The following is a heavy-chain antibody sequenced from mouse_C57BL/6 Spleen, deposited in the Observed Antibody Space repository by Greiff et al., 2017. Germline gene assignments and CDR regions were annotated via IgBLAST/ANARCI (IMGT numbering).Heavy chain of an antibody. Sequence: DVHLVESGGGLVKPGGSLKLSCAASGFTFSDYGMHWVRQAPEKGLEWVAYISSGSSTIYYEDTVKGRFTISRDNAKNTLFLQMTSLTSEDTAMYYCAWECLSWDEGFADWGQGPLVTVSA. D-gene: IGHD4-1*01. CDR1: GFTFSDYG. V-gene: IGHV5-17*01. J-gene: IGHJ3*01. CDR3: AWECLSWDEGFAD. CDR2: ISSGSSTI.